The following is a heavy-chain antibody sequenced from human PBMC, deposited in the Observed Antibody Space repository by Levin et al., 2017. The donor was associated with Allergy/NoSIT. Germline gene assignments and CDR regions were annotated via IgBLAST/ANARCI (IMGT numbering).Heavy chain of an antibody. CDR3: AKGSDYDILTGAGDY. CDR2: ISWNSGSI. V-gene: IGHV3-9*01. D-gene: IGHD3-9*01. J-gene: IGHJ4*02. Sequence: GGSLRLSCAASGFTFDDYAMHWVRQAPGKGLEWVSGISWNSGSIGYADSVKGRFTISRDNAKNSLYLQMNSLRAEDTALYYCAKGSDYDILTGAGDYWGQGTLVTVSS. CDR1: GFTFDDYA.